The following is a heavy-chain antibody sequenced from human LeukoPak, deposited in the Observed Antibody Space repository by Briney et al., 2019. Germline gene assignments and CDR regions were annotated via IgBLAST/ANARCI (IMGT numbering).Heavy chain of an antibody. CDR3: PGLLDNDISGDPDTFDV. D-gene: IGHD3-22*01. CDR1: GGYLSGHY. V-gene: IGHV4-59*11. Sequence: KTSETLSLTCTVCGGYLSGHYWSWIRQPPGKRLEWIGYVSYTGRTKYNPSLQSRVTISIDTSKSQFSLKLTSVTSADTAVYPCPGLLDNDISGDPDTFDVWGQGTTVIVSS. J-gene: IGHJ3*01. CDR2: VSYTGRT.